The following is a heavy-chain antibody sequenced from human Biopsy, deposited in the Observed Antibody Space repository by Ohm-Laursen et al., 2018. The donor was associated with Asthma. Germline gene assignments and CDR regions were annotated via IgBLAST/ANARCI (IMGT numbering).Heavy chain of an antibody. CDR2: ISYDGGNK. D-gene: IGHD4-23*01. V-gene: IGHV3-30*03. Sequence: SSLRLSCAASGFTFSIYDIHWVRQAPGKGLEWVAVISYDGGNKFYGDSVKGRFTLSRDNSRNTLYLQMNSLRVEDTAIYYCARTHERWTSIQDDALDIWGQGTMVIVS. J-gene: IGHJ3*02. CDR3: ARTHERWTSIQDDALDI. CDR1: GFTFSIYD.